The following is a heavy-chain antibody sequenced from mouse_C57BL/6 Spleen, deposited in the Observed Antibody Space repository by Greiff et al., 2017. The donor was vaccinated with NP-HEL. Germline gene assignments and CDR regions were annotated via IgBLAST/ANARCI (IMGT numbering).Heavy chain of an antibody. CDR3: TRDSTTVVATPYWYFDV. D-gene: IGHD1-1*01. CDR2: IYPGNSYT. V-gene: IGHV1-5*01. CDR1: GYTFTSYW. J-gene: IGHJ1*03. Sequence: VQLQQPGTVLVRPGASVKMSCKTSGYTFTSYWMHWVKQRPGQGLEWIGAIYPGNSYTSYNQKFKGKAKLTAVTSASTAYMELSSLTNEDSAVYYCTRDSTTVVATPYWYFDVWGTGTTVTVSS.